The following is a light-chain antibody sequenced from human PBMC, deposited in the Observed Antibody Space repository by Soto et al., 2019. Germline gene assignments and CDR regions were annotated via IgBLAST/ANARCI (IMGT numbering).Light chain of an antibody. V-gene: IGKV3-11*01. CDR1: QSVSSN. CDR2: DAS. CDR3: QQHSNWPLT. J-gene: IGKJ4*01. Sequence: EIVLIQSPATLSLSPGERATLSCRASQSVSSNLAWYQQNPGQAPRLLIFDASNRATGIPARFSGSGSGTDFTLTISSLEAEDFAVYYCQQHSNWPLTFGGGTKVDI.